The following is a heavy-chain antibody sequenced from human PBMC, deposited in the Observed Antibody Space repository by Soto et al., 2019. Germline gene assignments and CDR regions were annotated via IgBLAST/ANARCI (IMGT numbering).Heavy chain of an antibody. J-gene: IGHJ5*02. CDR2: TYYRSKWYN. Sequence: SQTLSLTCAISGDSVSSNSAAWNWIRQSPSRGLEWLGRTYYRSKWYNDYAVSVKSRMTINPDTSKNQFSLQLNSVTPEDTAVYYCARGRGYCSGGSCDWFDPWGQGTLVTVSS. D-gene: IGHD2-15*01. CDR3: ARGRGYCSGGSCDWFDP. CDR1: GDSVSSNSAA. V-gene: IGHV6-1*01.